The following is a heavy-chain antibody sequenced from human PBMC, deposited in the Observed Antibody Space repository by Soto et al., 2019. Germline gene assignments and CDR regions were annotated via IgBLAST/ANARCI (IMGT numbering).Heavy chain of an antibody. CDR1: GFSVNNNY. V-gene: IGHV3-66*01. CDR2: MYSGGST. J-gene: IGHJ6*02. Sequence: GESLKISCAASGFSVNNNYMSWVRQAPGKGLEWVSVMYSGGSTYYADSVKGRFTISRDNSKNTLYLQMNSLRSEDTAVYYCARDNCSSTSCYEGGYYYYYGMDVWGQGTTVTVSS. CDR3: ARDNCSSTSCYEGGYYYYYGMDV. D-gene: IGHD2-2*01.